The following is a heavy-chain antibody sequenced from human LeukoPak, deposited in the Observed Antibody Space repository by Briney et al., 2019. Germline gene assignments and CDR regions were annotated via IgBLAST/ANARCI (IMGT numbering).Heavy chain of an antibody. CDR2: IYYSGST. D-gene: IGHD3-10*01. Sequence: PSETLSLTCTVSGGSISSYYWSWIRQPPGKGLEWIGYIYYSGSTNYNPSLKSRVAISVDTSKNQFSLKLSSVTAADTAVYYCARVAVRGAPPDYWGQGTLVTVSS. CDR1: GGSISSYY. CDR3: ARVAVRGAPPDY. V-gene: IGHV4-59*08. J-gene: IGHJ4*02.